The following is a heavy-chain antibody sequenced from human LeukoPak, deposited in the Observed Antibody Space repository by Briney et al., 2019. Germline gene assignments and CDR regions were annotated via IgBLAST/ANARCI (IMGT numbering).Heavy chain of an antibody. Sequence: GGSLRLSCTASGFTFGDYAMSWFRQAPGKGLEWVSFIRSKAYGGTTGYAASVKGRFTISRDDSKSIAYLQMNSLKTEDTAVYYCTRVFEWELLYAFDYWGQGTLVTVSS. CDR2: IRSKAYGGTT. V-gene: IGHV3-49*03. D-gene: IGHD1-26*01. CDR1: GFTFGDYA. CDR3: TRVFEWELLYAFDY. J-gene: IGHJ4*02.